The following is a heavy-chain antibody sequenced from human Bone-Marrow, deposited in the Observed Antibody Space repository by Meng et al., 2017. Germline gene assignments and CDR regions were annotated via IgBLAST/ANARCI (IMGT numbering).Heavy chain of an antibody. V-gene: IGHV3-11*01. Sequence: GESLKISCAASGFTFSDYYMSWIRQAPGKGLEWFSYISSSGSTIYYADPVKGRFTISRDNAKNSLYLQMNSLRAEDTAVYYCARDSGKYYDFWSGYLEGLDYWGQGTLVTVSS. CDR1: GFTFSDYY. CDR3: ARDSGKYYDFWSGYLEGLDY. CDR2: ISSSGSTI. D-gene: IGHD3-3*01. J-gene: IGHJ4*02.